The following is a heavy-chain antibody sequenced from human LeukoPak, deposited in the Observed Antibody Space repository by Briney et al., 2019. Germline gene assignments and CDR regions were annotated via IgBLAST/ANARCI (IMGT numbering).Heavy chain of an antibody. CDR2: IYYSGST. Sequence: KASETLSLTCTVSGGSISSYYWSRIRQPPGKGLEWIGYIYYSGSTNYNPSLKSRVTISVDTSKNQFSLKLSSVTAADTAVYYCARGRGYAFDIWGQGTMVTVSS. D-gene: IGHD1-26*01. CDR1: GGSISSYY. CDR3: ARGRGYAFDI. V-gene: IGHV4-59*01. J-gene: IGHJ3*02.